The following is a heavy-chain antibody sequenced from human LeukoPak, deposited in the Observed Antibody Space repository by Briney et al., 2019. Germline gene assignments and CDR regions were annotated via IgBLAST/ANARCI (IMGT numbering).Heavy chain of an antibody. CDR2: TVSEIDGGTT. D-gene: IGHD1-7*01. CDR1: GFTFNYAW. V-gene: IGHV3-15*04. CDR3: TTDEDWNYARKDV. J-gene: IGHJ6*02. Sequence: GGSLRLSCAASGFTFNYAWMSWVRQVPGKGLEWVSQTVSEIDGGTTDYAAPVKGRFTISRDDSKSTLYLQMNSLKIEDTAVYYCTTDEDWNYARKDVWGQGATVIVSS.